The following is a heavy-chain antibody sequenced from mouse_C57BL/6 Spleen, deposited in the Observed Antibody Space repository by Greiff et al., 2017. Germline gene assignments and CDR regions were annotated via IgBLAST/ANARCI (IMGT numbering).Heavy chain of an antibody. V-gene: IGHV5-17*01. Sequence: EVKLQESGGGLVKPGGSLKLSCAASGFTFSDYGMHWVRQAPEKGLEWVAYISSGSSTIYYADTVKGRFTISRDNAKNTLFLQMTSLRSEDTAMYYCARNYYYGSSYIYFDYWGQGTTLTVSS. J-gene: IGHJ2*01. CDR3: ARNYYYGSSYIYFDY. CDR2: ISSGSSTI. D-gene: IGHD1-1*01. CDR1: GFTFSDYG.